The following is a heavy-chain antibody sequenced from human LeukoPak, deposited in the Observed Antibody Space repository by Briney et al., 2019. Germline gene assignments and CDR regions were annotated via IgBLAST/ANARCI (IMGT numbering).Heavy chain of an antibody. Sequence: SETLSLTCAVYGGSFSGYYWSWIRQPPGKGLEWIGEINHSGSTNYNPSLTSRVTISVDTSKNQFSLKLSSVTAADTAVYYCARDGHTGYCSSTSCYHYYYYYGMDVWGQGTTVTVSS. CDR3: ARDGHTGYCSSTSCYHYYYYYGMDV. D-gene: IGHD2-2*01. J-gene: IGHJ6*02. CDR2: INHSGST. V-gene: IGHV4-34*01. CDR1: GGSFSGYY.